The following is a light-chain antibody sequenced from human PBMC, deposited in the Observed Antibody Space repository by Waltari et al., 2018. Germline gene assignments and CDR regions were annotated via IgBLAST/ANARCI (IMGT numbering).Light chain of an antibody. V-gene: IGLV2-23*02. Sequence: QSALTQPASVSGSPGQSITISCTGSSSDVGSYNLVSWYQQHPGKAPKLMIYEVTKRPVAFSDRFSGSKSGNTASLTISGLQAEDEADYYCCAYEGSDSWVFGGGTKLTVL. CDR3: CAYEGSDSWV. J-gene: IGLJ3*02. CDR1: SSDVGSYNL. CDR2: EVT.